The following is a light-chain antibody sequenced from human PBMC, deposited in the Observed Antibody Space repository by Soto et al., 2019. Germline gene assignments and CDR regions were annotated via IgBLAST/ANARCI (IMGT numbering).Light chain of an antibody. CDR1: SSNIGNHD. J-gene: IGLJ2*01. CDR3: VAWSYSLGGLV. V-gene: IGLV1-47*02. Sequence: QSVLTQPPAASGTPGQRVTISCSGSSSNIGNHDLYWYQQFPGAAPNLLIDVNNQRPSGVPDRFSGSESGTSASLAISGLRSEDEADDDCVAWSYSLGGLVFGGGTKLTVL. CDR2: VNN.